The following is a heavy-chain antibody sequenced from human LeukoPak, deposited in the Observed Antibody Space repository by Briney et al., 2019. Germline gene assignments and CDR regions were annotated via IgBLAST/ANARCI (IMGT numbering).Heavy chain of an antibody. J-gene: IGHJ4*02. CDR1: GFTFNAYA. CDR3: AKDFFYGSGSYYRPPCDY. Sequence: GGPLRLSCAASGFTFNAYAIHWVGKAPGKGLEWVAVISYDGIKTYYVDSLKGRFTISRDNSKNTVYLQIDSLRSDDTAVYYCAKDFFYGSGSYYRPPCDYWGQGTLVTVSS. V-gene: IGHV3-30*18. CDR2: ISYDGIKT. D-gene: IGHD3-10*01.